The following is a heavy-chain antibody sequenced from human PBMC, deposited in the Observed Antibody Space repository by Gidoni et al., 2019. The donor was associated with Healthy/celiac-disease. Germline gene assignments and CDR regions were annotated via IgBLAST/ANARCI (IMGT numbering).Heavy chain of an antibody. V-gene: IGHV3-9*01. CDR2: ISWNSSSI. J-gene: IGHJ4*02. D-gene: IGHD1-26*01. Sequence: EVQLVKSGGGLVQPGRYLRRSCAASGFTFDDYAMHWVRQAPGQGLEWVSGISWNSSSIGYADSVKGRFTISSDNAKNSLYLQMNSLRAEDTALYYCAKDGSYSGSYQGSFAYWGQGTLVTVSS. CDR3: AKDGSYSGSYQGSFAY. CDR1: GFTFDDYA.